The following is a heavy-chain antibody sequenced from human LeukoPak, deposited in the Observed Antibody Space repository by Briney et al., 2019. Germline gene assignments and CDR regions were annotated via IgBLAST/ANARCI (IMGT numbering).Heavy chain of an antibody. CDR2: ISYDGSNE. Sequence: GGSLRLSCAASGFTFSRYVMHWVRQAPGKGLEWVAVISYDGSNEYYADSVKGRFTISRDNSKNTLYLQMNSLRAEDTAVYYCAKDYYDFWSGGYYYYYGMDVWGQGTTVTVSS. D-gene: IGHD3-3*01. J-gene: IGHJ6*02. CDR1: GFTFSRYV. CDR3: AKDYYDFWSGGYYYYYGMDV. V-gene: IGHV3-30*18.